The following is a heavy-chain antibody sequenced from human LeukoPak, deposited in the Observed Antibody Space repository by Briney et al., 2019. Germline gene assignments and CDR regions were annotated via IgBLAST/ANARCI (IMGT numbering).Heavy chain of an antibody. V-gene: IGHV4-30-2*01. CDR3: ARDRITMIVVVRYWYFDL. D-gene: IGHD3-22*01. CDR1: GGSISSGGYY. CDR2: INHSGST. Sequence: SQTLSLTCAVSGGSISSGGYYWSWIRQPPGKGLEWIGEINHSGSTNYNPSLKSRVTISVDTSKNQFSLKLSSVTAADTAVYYCARDRITMIVVVRYWYFDLWGRGTLVTVSS. J-gene: IGHJ2*01.